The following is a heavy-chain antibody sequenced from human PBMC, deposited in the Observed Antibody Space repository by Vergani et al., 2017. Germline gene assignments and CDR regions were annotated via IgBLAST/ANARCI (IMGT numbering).Heavy chain of an antibody. J-gene: IGHJ4*02. D-gene: IGHD2-2*01. Sequence: QVQLQESGPGLVKPSETLSLTCTVSGGSISSYYWSWIRQPPGKGLEWIGYIYYSRSTNYNPSLKSRVTISVDTSKNQFSLKLSSVTAADTAVYYCARVWGYCSSTSCYQYYFDYWGQGTLVTVSS. CDR1: GGSISSYY. CDR2: IYYSRST. V-gene: IGHV4-59*01. CDR3: ARVWGYCSSTSCYQYYFDY.